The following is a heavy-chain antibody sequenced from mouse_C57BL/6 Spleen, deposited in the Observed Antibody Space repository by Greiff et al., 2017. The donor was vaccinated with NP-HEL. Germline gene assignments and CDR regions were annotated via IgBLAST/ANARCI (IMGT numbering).Heavy chain of an antibody. J-gene: IGHJ2*01. CDR2: ISYDGSN. Sequence: VQLKESGPGLVKPSQSLSLTCSVTGYSITSGYYRNWIRQFPGNKLEWMGYISYDGSNNYNPSLKNRISITRDTSKNQFFLKLNSVTTEDTATYYCARDYYGSSYWYFDYWGQGTTLTVSS. CDR1: GYSITSGYY. V-gene: IGHV3-6*01. CDR3: ARDYYGSSYWYFDY. D-gene: IGHD1-1*01.